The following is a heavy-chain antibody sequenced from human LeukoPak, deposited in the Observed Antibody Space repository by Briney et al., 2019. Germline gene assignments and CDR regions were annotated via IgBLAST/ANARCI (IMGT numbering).Heavy chain of an antibody. D-gene: IGHD3-9*01. CDR2: INHSGST. CDR1: GGSFSGCY. CDR3: ARGRYDIPQYYFDY. J-gene: IGHJ4*02. Sequence: SETLSLTCAVYGGSFSGCYWSWIRQPPGKGLEWIGEINHSGSTNYNPSLKSRVTISVDTSKNQFSLKLSSVTAADTAVYYCARGRYDIPQYYFDYWGQGTLVTVSS. V-gene: IGHV4-34*01.